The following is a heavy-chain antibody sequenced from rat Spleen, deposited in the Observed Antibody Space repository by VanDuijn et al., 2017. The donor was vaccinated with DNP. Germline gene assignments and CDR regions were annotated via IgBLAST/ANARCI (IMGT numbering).Heavy chain of an antibody. CDR2: INYSGRT. V-gene: IGHV3-1*01. CDR1: AYSITSAY. J-gene: IGHJ2*01. CDR3: ARWTRYFDY. D-gene: IGHD1-7*01. Sequence: EVGLQETGPGLVQPSQSLPLTCSVTAYSITSAYWAWIREFPGNKMEWIGYINYSGRTNYNPSLKSRIYITRDTSKNHFFLHLNSVTSEDSATYYCARWTRYFDYWGQGIMVTVSS.